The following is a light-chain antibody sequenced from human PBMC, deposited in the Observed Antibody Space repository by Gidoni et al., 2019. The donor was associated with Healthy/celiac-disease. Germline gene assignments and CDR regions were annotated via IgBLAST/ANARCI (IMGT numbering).Light chain of an antibody. Sequence: YELTQPPSESVSPGQTARITCSGDALPKKYAYWYQQKSGQAPVLVIYEDSKRPSGIPERFSGSSSGTMATVTISGAQVEDEADYYCYSTDSSGNHRVFGGGTKLTVL. J-gene: IGLJ3*02. CDR2: EDS. V-gene: IGLV3-10*01. CDR1: ALPKKY. CDR3: YSTDSSGNHRV.